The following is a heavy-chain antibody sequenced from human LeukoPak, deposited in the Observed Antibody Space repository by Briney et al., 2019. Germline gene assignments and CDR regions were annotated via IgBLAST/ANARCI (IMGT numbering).Heavy chain of an antibody. Sequence: GGSLRLSCAASGFTFSSYSMNWVRQAPGKGLEWVSSISSSSSKMYYADSVKGRFTISRDNAKNSLYLQMKSLRAEDTAVYYCAREDGEGFDPWGQGTLVTVSS. V-gene: IGHV3-21*01. J-gene: IGHJ5*02. CDR1: GFTFSSYS. D-gene: IGHD4-17*01. CDR3: AREDGEGFDP. CDR2: ISSSSSKM.